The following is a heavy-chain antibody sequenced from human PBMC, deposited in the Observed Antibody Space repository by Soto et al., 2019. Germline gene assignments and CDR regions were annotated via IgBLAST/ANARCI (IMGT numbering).Heavy chain of an antibody. CDR1: GYSFTSYW. D-gene: IGHD2-2*01. J-gene: IGHJ5*02. Sequence: GESLKISCKGSGYSFTSYWIGWVRQMPGKGLEWMGIIYPGDSDTRYSPSFQGQVTISADKSTSTAYLQWSSLKASDTAMYYCARSPYCSSTSCRRFDPWGQGTLVTVSS. CDR3: ARSPYCSSTSCRRFDP. V-gene: IGHV5-51*01. CDR2: IYPGDSDT.